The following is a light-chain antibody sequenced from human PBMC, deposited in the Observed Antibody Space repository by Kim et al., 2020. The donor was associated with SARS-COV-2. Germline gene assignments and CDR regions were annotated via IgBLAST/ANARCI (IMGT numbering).Light chain of an antibody. CDR2: LNSDGSH. Sequence: SIKLTCTLSSGHSSYAIAWHQQQPEKGPRYLMNLNSDGSHRKGDGIPDRFSGSSSGAERYLTISSLQSEDEADYYCQTWDTGIGVFGGGTQLTVL. J-gene: IGLJ3*02. CDR3: QTWDTGIGV. V-gene: IGLV4-69*01. CDR1: SGHSSYA.